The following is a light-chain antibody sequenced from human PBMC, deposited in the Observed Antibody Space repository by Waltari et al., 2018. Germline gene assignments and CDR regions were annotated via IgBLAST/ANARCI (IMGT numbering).Light chain of an antibody. J-gene: IGKJ1*01. Sequence: EIVLTQSPATLSLSPGERATLSCRASQTVITYLAWYQQKPGQAPRLPISDASNRVPCIPARFSGSGSGTDVTLTISSREPEDFAVYYCQQRYYWPPWTFGQGTKVELK. V-gene: IGKV3-11*01. CDR2: DAS. CDR3: QQRYYWPPWT. CDR1: QTVITY.